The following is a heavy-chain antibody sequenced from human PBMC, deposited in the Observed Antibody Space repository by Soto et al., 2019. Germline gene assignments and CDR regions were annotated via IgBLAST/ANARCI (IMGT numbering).Heavy chain of an antibody. J-gene: IGHJ6*02. D-gene: IGHD3-10*01. Sequence: ASLKVSCKASGYTFTSYGISWVRQAPGQGLEWMGWISAYNGNTDYPQKLQGRVTMTTDTSTSTAYMELRSLRSDDTAVYYCARVNYGSGNDGMDVWGQGTTVTVSS. V-gene: IGHV1-18*01. CDR3: ARVNYGSGNDGMDV. CDR2: ISAYNGNT. CDR1: GYTFTSYG.